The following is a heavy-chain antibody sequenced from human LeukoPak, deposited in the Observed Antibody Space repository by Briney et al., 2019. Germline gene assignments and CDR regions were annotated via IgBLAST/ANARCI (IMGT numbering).Heavy chain of an antibody. D-gene: IGHD6-6*01. J-gene: IGHJ4*02. CDR2: IYYSGST. CDR1: GGSISSSSYY. Sequence: PSETLSLTCAVSGGSISSSSYYWGWIRQPPGKGLEWIGSIYYSGSTYYNPSLKSRVTISVDTSKNQFSLKLSSVTAADTAVYYCARLHVSSSPGNWGQGTLVTVSS. V-gene: IGHV4-39*01. CDR3: ARLHVSSSPGN.